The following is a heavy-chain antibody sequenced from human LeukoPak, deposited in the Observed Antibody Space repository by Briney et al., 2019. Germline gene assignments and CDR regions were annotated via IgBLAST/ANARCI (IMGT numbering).Heavy chain of an antibody. CDR1: GFTFSTYW. CDR3: AREDVNIAVAASGPFDI. CDR2: IITDGSST. Sequence: PGGSLRLSCAASGFTFSTYWMHWVRQAPGKGLVWVSRIITDGSSTGYADSVKGRFTISRDNAKNTLYLQMNSLRAEDTAVYSCAREDVNIAVAASGPFDIWGQGTMVTVSS. J-gene: IGHJ3*02. D-gene: IGHD6-19*01. V-gene: IGHV3-74*01.